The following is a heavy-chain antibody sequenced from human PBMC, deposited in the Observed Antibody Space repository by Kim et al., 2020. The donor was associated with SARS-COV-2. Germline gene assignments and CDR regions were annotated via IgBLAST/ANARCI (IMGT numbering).Heavy chain of an antibody. V-gene: IGHV1-2*02. Sequence: AQKFQGRVTMTRDTSISTAYMELSRLRSDDTAVYYCAREPIATTGSGMDVWGQGTTVTVSS. D-gene: IGHD6-13*01. J-gene: IGHJ6*02. CDR3: AREPIATTGSGMDV.